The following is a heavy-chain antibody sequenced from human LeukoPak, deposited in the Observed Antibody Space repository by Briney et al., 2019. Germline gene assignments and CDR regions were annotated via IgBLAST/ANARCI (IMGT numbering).Heavy chain of an antibody. V-gene: IGHV3-74*01. D-gene: IGHD1-26*01. CDR2: IKGDGSYT. Sequence: PGGSLRLSCAASGFTFSNYWMHWVRQAPVKGLVWVSRIKGDGSYTNYADSVKGRFTISRDNAKNTLYLQMNSLRDEDTAVYYCAKGGKWDVTPFDYWGQGTLVTVSS. J-gene: IGHJ4*02. CDR3: AKGGKWDVTPFDY. CDR1: GFTFSNYW.